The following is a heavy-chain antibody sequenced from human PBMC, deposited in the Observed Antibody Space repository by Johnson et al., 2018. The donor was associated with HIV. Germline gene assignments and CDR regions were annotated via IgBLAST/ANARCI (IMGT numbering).Heavy chain of an antibody. CDR1: GFIFSNYA. CDR2: MSYDGSNK. V-gene: IGHV3-30*04. Sequence: QVQLVESGGGVVQPGRSLRLSCEASGFIFSNYAMQWVRQAPGKGLKWVAVMSYDGSNKYYADSVKGRFTISRDNSNNTLYLQMNSLRAEDTAVYYCANRGLLHDAFDIWGQGTMVTVSS. CDR3: ANRGLLHDAFDI. J-gene: IGHJ3*02. D-gene: IGHD4-23*01.